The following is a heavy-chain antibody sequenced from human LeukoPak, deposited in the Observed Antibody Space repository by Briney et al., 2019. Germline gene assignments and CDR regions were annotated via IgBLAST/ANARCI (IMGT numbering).Heavy chain of an antibody. CDR1: GFTFSSYA. CDR3: AKGHTTLGSDFDY. V-gene: IGHV3-23*01. Sequence: PGGSLRLSCVVSGFTFSSYAMRWVRQAPGKGLEWVSAISGSGGSTYYADSVTGRFTISRDNSKNTLYLQMNSLRAEDTAVYYCAKGHTTLGSDFDYWGQGTLVTVSS. J-gene: IGHJ4*02. D-gene: IGHD1-26*01. CDR2: ISGSGGST.